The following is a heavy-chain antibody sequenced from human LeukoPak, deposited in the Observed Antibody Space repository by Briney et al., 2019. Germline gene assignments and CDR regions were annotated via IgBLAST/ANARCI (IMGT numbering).Heavy chain of an antibody. CDR2: IRSDGSDK. CDR1: RFTFSSYG. J-gene: IGHJ4*02. D-gene: IGHD2-21*01. V-gene: IGHV3-30*02. CDR3: VVESAIGH. Sequence: GGSLRLSCAASRFTFSSYGMHWVRQTPGKGLEWVAFIRSDGSDKYYVDSVKGRFTISRDNSKNTLYLEMNSLRPEDSAMYYCVVESAIGHWGQGTLVTVSS.